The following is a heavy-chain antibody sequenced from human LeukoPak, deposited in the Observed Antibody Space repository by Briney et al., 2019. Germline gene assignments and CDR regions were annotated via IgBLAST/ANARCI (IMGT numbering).Heavy chain of an antibody. Sequence: GGSLRLSCAASGFTFTNYWMSWVRQAPGKGLELVANIKQDRSEKYYVDSVKGRFTISRDNAKNSLYLQMNSLRAEDTAVYYCARERRSGGIDYWGQGTLVTVSS. V-gene: IGHV3-7*03. J-gene: IGHJ4*02. CDR3: ARERRSGGIDY. D-gene: IGHD3-10*01. CDR2: IKQDRSEK. CDR1: GFTFTNYW.